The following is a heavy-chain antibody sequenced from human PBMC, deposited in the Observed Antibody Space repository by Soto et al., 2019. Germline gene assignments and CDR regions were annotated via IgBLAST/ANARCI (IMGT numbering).Heavy chain of an antibody. J-gene: IGHJ4*02. V-gene: IGHV1-69*13. D-gene: IGHD5-12*01. CDR1: GVTFNRQY. Sequence: GASVMVSFKSSGVTFNRQYMRWVRQAPGQGLEWMGVIIPMFGTPHYAEKFQDRVTITADESTGTAYLELSSLTSEDTAVYYCATSEGRDGYSFDYRGPGPLVTVSS. CDR3: ATSEGRDGYSFDY. CDR2: IIPMFGTP.